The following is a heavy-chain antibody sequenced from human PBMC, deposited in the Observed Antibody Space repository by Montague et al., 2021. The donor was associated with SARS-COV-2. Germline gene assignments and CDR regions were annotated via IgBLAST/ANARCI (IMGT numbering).Heavy chain of an antibody. J-gene: IGHJ4*02. Sequence: SLRLSCAGSGFTFDSHAMSWVRQAPGKGLEWVAGISDGGTSTYYADSVKGRLIISRDNSKSTLYLQIHSLRAEDTAVYYCAKDLETSGWYTFFFDSWGQGTLVTGSS. CDR2: ISDGGTST. CDR3: AKDLETSGWYTFFFDS. D-gene: IGHD6-19*01. CDR1: GFTFDSHA. V-gene: IGHV3-23*01.